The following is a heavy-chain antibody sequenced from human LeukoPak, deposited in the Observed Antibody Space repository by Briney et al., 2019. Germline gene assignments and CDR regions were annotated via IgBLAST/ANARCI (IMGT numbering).Heavy chain of an antibody. CDR1: GFTFSSYW. CDR3: VRGRGSGSYYDY. Sequence: GGSLRLSCAASGFTFSSYWMHWVRQAPGKGLVWVSRITTDGSTTNYADSVKGRFTISRDNAKNTLYLQMNSLRAEGTAVYYCVRGRGSGSYYDYWGQGTLVTVSS. J-gene: IGHJ4*02. V-gene: IGHV3-74*01. D-gene: IGHD3-10*01. CDR2: ITTDGSTT.